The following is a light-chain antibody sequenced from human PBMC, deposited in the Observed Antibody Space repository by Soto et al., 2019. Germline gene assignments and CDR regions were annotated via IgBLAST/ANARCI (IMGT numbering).Light chain of an antibody. CDR1: QSVSRY. CDR2: EAS. V-gene: IGKV3-11*01. Sequence: EIVLTQSPGTLSLSPGERATLSCRASQSVSRYLAWYQQKPGQAPRLLIYEASNRATGTPARFSGSGSGTDFTLTIRSLEPEDFAVYYCQQRSTWPLTFGGGTKVEIK. CDR3: QQRSTWPLT. J-gene: IGKJ4*01.